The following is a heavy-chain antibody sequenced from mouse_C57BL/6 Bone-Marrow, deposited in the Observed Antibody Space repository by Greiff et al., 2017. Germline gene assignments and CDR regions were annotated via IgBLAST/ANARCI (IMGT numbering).Heavy chain of an antibody. D-gene: IGHD3-1*01. CDR1: GYTFTSYD. CDR2: IYPRGGIN. CDR3: ARHGLFAY. V-gene: IGHV1-85*01. Sequence: VQLQQSGPELVKPGASVKLSCKASGYTFTSYDINWVKQRPGQGLEWIGWIYPRGGINKYKAKFKGKATLTVDPSYSTAYMELHSLTSEDSAVYFCARHGLFAYWGQGTLVTVSA. J-gene: IGHJ3*01.